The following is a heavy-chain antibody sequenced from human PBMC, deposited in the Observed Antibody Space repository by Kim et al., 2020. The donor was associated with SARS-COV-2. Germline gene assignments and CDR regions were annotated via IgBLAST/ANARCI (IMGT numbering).Heavy chain of an antibody. V-gene: IGHV4-59*01. D-gene: IGHD3-22*01. CDR1: GGSISIYY. CDR2: IYYSGST. J-gene: IGHJ4*02. Sequence: SETLSLTCTVSGGSISIYYWSWIRQPPGKGLEWIGYIYYSGSTIYNPSLKSRVTISLDTSKNQLSLKLSSVTAADTAVYYCARGAYDTSGYSLSYWGQGTLVTVSS. CDR3: ARGAYDTSGYSLSY.